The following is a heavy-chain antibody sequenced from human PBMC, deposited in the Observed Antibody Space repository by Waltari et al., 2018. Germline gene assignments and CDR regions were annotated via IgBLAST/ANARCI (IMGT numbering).Heavy chain of an antibody. CDR2: INPSGGST. Sequence: QVQLVQSGAEVKKPGASVKVSCKASGYTFTSYYMHWVRQAPGQGLEWMGIINPSGGSTSYAQKFQGRVTMTRDTSTSTVYMELSSLRSEDTAVYYCARAMGNGDYGGPLRGDYYYGMDVWGQGTTVTVSS. V-gene: IGHV1-46*01. CDR3: ARAMGNGDYGGPLRGDYYYGMDV. CDR1: GYTFTSYY. D-gene: IGHD4-17*01. J-gene: IGHJ6*02.